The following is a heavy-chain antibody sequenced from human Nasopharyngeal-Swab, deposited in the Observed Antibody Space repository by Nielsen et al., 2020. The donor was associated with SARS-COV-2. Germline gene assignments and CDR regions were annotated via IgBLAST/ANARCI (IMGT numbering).Heavy chain of an antibody. Sequence: LSLTCAASGFTFSSYWMSWVRQAPGKGLEWVANIKQDGSEKYYVDSVKGRFTISRDNAKNSLYLQMNSLRAEDTAVYYCARVSGLWFGELSPSGYYYYYMDVWGKGTTVTVSS. J-gene: IGHJ6*03. CDR1: GFTFSSYW. D-gene: IGHD3-10*01. CDR2: IKQDGSEK. V-gene: IGHV3-7*05. CDR3: ARVSGLWFGELSPSGYYYYYMDV.